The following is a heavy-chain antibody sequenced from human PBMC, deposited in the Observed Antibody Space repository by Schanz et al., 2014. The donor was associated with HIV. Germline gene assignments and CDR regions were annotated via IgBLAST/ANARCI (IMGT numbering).Heavy chain of an antibody. J-gene: IGHJ4*02. CDR2: INPNSGGT. CDR1: GYTFTGYY. CDR3: ARVGAGVTVFFDY. Sequence: QVQLVQSGAEVKKPGASVKVSCKASGYTFTGYYMHWIRQAPGQGLEWMGWINPNSGGTNYAQKFQGRVTMTRDTSINTAYLELSGLRSDDTAVFYCARVGAGVTVFFDYWGQGTLVSVSS. V-gene: IGHV1-2*02. D-gene: IGHD3-10*01.